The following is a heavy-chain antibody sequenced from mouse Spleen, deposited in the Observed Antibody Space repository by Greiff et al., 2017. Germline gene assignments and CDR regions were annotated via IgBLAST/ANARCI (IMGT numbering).Heavy chain of an antibody. CDR2: ISYDGSN. CDR3: AINWDLFAY. V-gene: IGHV3-6*01. J-gene: IGHJ3*01. CDR1: GYSITSGYY. Sequence: EVKLMESGPGLVKPSQSLSLTCSVTGYSITSGYYWNWIRQFPGNKLEWMGYISYDGSNNYNPSLKNRISITRDTSKNQFFLKLNSVTTEDTATYYCAINWDLFAYWGQGTLVTVSA. D-gene: IGHD4-1*01.